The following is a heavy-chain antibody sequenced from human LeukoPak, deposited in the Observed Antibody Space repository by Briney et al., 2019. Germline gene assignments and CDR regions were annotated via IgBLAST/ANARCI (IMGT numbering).Heavy chain of an antibody. V-gene: IGHV1-2*02. J-gene: IGHJ4*02. CDR3: ARVGGKYGDLNFDY. Sequence: ASVKVSCKASGYTFTGYYTHWVRQAPGQGLEWMGWINPNSGGTNYAQKFQGRVTMTRDTSISTAYMELSRLRSDDTAVYYCARVGGKYGDLNFDYWGQGTLVTVSS. CDR2: INPNSGGT. D-gene: IGHD4-17*01. CDR1: GYTFTGYY.